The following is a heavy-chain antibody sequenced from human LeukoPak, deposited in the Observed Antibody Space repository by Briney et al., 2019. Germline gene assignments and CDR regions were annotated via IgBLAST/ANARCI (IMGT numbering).Heavy chain of an antibody. J-gene: IGHJ4*02. CDR2: ISAYNGNT. CDR3: ARDSRPRVAVSTAIGAC. D-gene: IGHD2-2*01. Sequence: ASVNVSCKASGYTFSSYGISWVRQAPGQGLEWMGWISAYNGNTKYAQKFQGRVTMTTDTPTSTAYMELRSLRSDDTAVYYCARDSRPRVAVSTAIGACWGQGTLVTVSS. V-gene: IGHV1-18*01. CDR1: GYTFSSYG.